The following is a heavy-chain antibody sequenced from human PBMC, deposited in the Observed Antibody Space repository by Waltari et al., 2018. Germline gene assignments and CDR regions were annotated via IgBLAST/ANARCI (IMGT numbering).Heavy chain of an antibody. J-gene: IGHJ4*02. D-gene: IGHD2-15*01. Sequence: QVQLVQSGAEVKKPGASVKVSCKASGYTFTSYYMHWVRQAPGQGLEWMGIINPKGGSTSYEQKFQGRVTMTRDTSTSTVYMELSSLRSEDTAVYYCARTKAAYCSGGSCYRFDYWGQGTLVTVSS. CDR3: ARTKAAYCSGGSCYRFDY. CDR2: INPKGGST. CDR1: GYTFTSYY. V-gene: IGHV1-46*01.